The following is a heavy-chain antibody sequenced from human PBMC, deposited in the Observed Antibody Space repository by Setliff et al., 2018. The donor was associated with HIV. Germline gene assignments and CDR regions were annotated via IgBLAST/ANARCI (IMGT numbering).Heavy chain of an antibody. D-gene: IGHD3-3*01. Sequence: SETLSLTCAVSGGSISSIGYSWSWIRQPPGEGLEWIGYIYDSGKTKYNPSLKSRVTISEDRSKNQVSLKLSSVTPADTAVYYCARGIENFWSGYIRWGQGTLVTVSS. V-gene: IGHV4-30-2*01. CDR2: IYDSGKT. J-gene: IGHJ4*02. CDR3: ARGIENFWSGYIR. CDR1: GGSISSIGYS.